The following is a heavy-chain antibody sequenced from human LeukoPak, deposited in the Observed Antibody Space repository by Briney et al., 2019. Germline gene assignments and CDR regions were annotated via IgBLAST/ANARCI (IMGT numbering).Heavy chain of an antibody. CDR2: IYYSGST. V-gene: IGHV4-59*01. CDR3: ASLAGDRVYFDY. Sequence: SETLSLTCTVSGGSISSYYWSWIRQPPGKGLEWIGYIYYSGSTNYNPSLKSRVTISVDTSKNQFSLKLGSVTAADTAVYYCASLAGDRVYFDYWGQGTLVTVSS. D-gene: IGHD6-19*01. CDR1: GGSISSYY. J-gene: IGHJ4*02.